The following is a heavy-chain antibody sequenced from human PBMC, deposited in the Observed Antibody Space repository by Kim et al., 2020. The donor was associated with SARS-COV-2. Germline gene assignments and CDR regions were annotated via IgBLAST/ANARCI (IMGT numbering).Heavy chain of an antibody. Sequence: GGSLRLSCAASGFTFSSYSMNWVRQAPGKGLEWVSSISSSSSYIYYADLVKGRFTISRDNAKNSLYLQMNSLRAEDTAVYYCAGGEKLYYDFWSGYQSRGYYYGMDVWGQGTTVTVSS. D-gene: IGHD3-3*01. CDR1: GFTFSSYS. CDR3: AGGEKLYYDFWSGYQSRGYYYGMDV. CDR2: ISSSSSYI. V-gene: IGHV3-21*01. J-gene: IGHJ6*02.